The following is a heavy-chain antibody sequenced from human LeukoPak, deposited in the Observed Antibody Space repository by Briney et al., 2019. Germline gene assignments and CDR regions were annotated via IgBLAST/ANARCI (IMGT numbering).Heavy chain of an antibody. J-gene: IGHJ5*02. CDR3: ARERGGIPNWFDP. Sequence: ASVKVSCKASGYTFTSYYMHWVRQAPGQGLEWMGIINPSGGSTSYAQKFQGRVTMTRDTSISTAYMELRSLRSDDTAVYYCARERGGIPNWFDPWGQGTLVTVSS. CDR2: INPSGGST. V-gene: IGHV1-46*01. CDR1: GYTFTSYY. D-gene: IGHD3-16*01.